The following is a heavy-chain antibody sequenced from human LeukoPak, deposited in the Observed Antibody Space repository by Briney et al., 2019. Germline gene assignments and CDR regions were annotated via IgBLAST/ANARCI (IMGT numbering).Heavy chain of an antibody. CDR2: ISSSSSYI. CDR1: GFTFSSYS. V-gene: IGHV3-21*01. D-gene: IGHD3-3*01. CDR3: ARDSTDYDFWSGPGNMDV. J-gene: IGHJ6*02. Sequence: GGSLRLSCAASGFTFSSYSMNWARQAPGKGLEWVSSISSSSSYIYYADSVKGRFTISRDNAKNSLYLQMNSLRAEDTAVYYCARDSTDYDFWSGPGNMDVWGQGTTVTVSS.